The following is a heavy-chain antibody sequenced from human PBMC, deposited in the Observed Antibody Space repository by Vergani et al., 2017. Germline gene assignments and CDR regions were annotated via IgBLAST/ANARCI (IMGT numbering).Heavy chain of an antibody. J-gene: IGHJ2*01. D-gene: IGHD6-6*01. V-gene: IGHV3-53*02. CDR2: IYSGGST. Sequence: EVQLVETGGGSIQPGGSLRLSCAASGFTVSSNYMSWVRQAPGKGLEWVSVIYSGGSTYYADSVKGRFTISRDNSKNTLYLQMNSLRAEDTAVYYCAKTYSSSSGYFDLWGRGTLVTVSS. CDR3: AKTYSSSSGYFDL. CDR1: GFTVSSNY.